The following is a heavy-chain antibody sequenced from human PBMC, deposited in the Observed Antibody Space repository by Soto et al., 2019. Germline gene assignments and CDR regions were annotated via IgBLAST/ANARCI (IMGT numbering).Heavy chain of an antibody. CDR3: DIGVRSGYLDSLFYT. CDR2: IYTSGST. Sequence: PSAPLSLTCTCSGGFIRSYYWSWIRQPAGKELEWIGRIYTSGSTNYNPSLKSRVTMSVDTSKNQFSLKLSSVTAADTAVYYWDIGVRSGYLDSLFYTWAQGTTVTVSS. V-gene: IGHV4-4*07. D-gene: IGHD6-25*01. J-gene: IGHJ5*02. CDR1: GGFIRSYY.